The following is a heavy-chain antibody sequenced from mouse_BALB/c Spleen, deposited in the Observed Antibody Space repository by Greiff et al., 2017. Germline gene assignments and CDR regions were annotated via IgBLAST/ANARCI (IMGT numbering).Heavy chain of an antibody. CDR2: IDPANGNT. D-gene: IGHD3-1*01. V-gene: IGHV14-3*02. CDR1: GFNIKDTY. J-gene: IGHJ2*01. CDR3: ATSSGYYFDY. Sequence: DVQLQESGAELVKPGASVKLSCTASGFNIKDTYMHWVKQRPEQGLEWIGRIDPANGNTEYDPKFQGKATITADTSSNTAYLQLSSLTSEDTAVYYCATSSGYYFDYWGQGTTLTVSS.